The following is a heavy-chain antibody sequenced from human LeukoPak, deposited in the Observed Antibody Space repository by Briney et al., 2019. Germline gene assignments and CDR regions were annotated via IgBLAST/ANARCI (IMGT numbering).Heavy chain of an antibody. J-gene: IGHJ4*02. D-gene: IGHD5-12*01. Sequence: SETLSLTCAVYGGSFSGNYWSWIRQPPGKGLEWIGDINHSGTTNYSPSLKSRVTISVDTSKNQFSLKLTSVTAADTAVYYCASHSGGYAYWGQGTLVTVSS. CDR2: INHSGTT. CDR3: ASHSGGYAY. CDR1: GGSFSGNY. V-gene: IGHV4-34*01.